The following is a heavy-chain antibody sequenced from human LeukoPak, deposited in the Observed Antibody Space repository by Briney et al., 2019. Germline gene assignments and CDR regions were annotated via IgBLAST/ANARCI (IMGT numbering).Heavy chain of an antibody. CDR1: GFTFSSYA. D-gene: IGHD6-6*01. CDR3: ASGTDAARPFLLAFDY. J-gene: IGHJ4*02. CDR2: ISSSGSTI. Sequence: GGSLRLSCAASGFTFSSYAMSWVRQAPGKGLEWVSYISSSGSTIYYADSVKGRFTISRDNAKNSLYLQMNSLRAEDTAVYYCASGTDAARPFLLAFDYWGQGTLVTVSS. V-gene: IGHV3-48*04.